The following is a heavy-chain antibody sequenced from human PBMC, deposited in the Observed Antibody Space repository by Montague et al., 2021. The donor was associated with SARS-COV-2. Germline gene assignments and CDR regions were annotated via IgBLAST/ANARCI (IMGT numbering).Heavy chain of an antibody. CDR1: GFPLSTSGMC. Sequence: PALVTPTQTLTLTCTFSGFPLSTSGMCVSWIRQPPGKALEWLARIDWDDDKYYSTSLKTRLTISKDTSKNQVALTMTNMDPVDTATYYCARDWGCTHFDYWGQGTLVTVSS. J-gene: IGHJ4*02. V-gene: IGHV2-70*11. CDR2: IDWDDDK. D-gene: IGHD7-27*01. CDR3: ARDWGCTHFDY.